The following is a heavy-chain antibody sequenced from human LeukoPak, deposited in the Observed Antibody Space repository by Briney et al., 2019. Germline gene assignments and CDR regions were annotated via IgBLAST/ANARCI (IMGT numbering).Heavy chain of an antibody. CDR1: GGTFTSYA. D-gene: IGHD3-10*01. Sequence: SVKVSCKASGGTFTSYAISWVRQAPGQGLEWMGGIIPIFGTANYAQKFQGRVTITADESTSTAYMELSRLRSDDTAVYYCARDSGERGSGSYLIAYWGQGTLVTVSS. CDR3: ARDSGERGSGSYLIAY. J-gene: IGHJ4*02. CDR2: IIPIFGTA. V-gene: IGHV1-69*13.